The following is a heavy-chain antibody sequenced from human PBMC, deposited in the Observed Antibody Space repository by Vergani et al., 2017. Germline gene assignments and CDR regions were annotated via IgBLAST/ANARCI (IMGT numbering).Heavy chain of an antibody. CDR1: GGTFSSYA. J-gene: IGHJ6*03. D-gene: IGHD3-22*01. V-gene: IGHV1-69*01. CDR3: ARXPWYYDSSPSPYYYYMDV. CDR2: IIPIFGTA. Sequence: QVQLVQSGAEVKKPGSSVKVSCKASGGTFSSYAISWVRQAPGQGLEWMGGIIPIFGTANYAQKFQGRVTITADESTSTAYMELSSLRSEDTAVYYCARXPWYYDSSPSPYYYYMDVWGKGTTVTVSS.